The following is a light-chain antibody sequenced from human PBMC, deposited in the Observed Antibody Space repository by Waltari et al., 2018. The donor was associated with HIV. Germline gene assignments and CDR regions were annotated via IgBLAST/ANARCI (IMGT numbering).Light chain of an antibody. Sequence: QAGLTQPPSVSKGLRQTATLPCTGNSNNVGFQGAAWLQQHQGHPPKLLSYRNNYRPSGISERFSASRSGNTASLTISGLQPEDEADYYCSAWDSSLNVWVFGGGTKLTVL. V-gene: IGLV10-54*01. J-gene: IGLJ3*02. CDR2: RNN. CDR1: SNNVGFQG. CDR3: SAWDSSLNVWV.